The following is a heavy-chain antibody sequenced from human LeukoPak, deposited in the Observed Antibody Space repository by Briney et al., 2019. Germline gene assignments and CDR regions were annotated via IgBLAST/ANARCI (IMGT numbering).Heavy chain of an antibody. Sequence: GGSLRLSCAASGFTFSDYYMSWIRQAPGKGLEWVSGISWNSGSIGYADSVKGRFTISRDNAKNSLYLQMNSLRAEDMALYYCAKDKGSNYYDSSGYLDYWGQGTLVTVSS. CDR3: AKDKGSNYYDSSGYLDY. V-gene: IGHV3-9*03. CDR1: GFTFSDYY. D-gene: IGHD3-22*01. CDR2: ISWNSGSI. J-gene: IGHJ4*02.